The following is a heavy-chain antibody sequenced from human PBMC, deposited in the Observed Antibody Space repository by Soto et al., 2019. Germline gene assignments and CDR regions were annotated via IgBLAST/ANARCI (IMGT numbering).Heavy chain of an antibody. CDR3: TTDQKPGEANDY. CDR1: GFTFSNAW. J-gene: IGHJ4*02. D-gene: IGHD3-10*01. V-gene: IGHV3-15*01. CDR2: IKSKTDGGTT. Sequence: GGSLRLSCAASGFTFSNAWMSWVRQAPGKGLEWVGRIKSKTDGGTTDYAAPVKGRFTISRDDSKNTLYLQMNSLKTEDTAVYYCTTDQKPGEANDYWGQGTLVTVSS.